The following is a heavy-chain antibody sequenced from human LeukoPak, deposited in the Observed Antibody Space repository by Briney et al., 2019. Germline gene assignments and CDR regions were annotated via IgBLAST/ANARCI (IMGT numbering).Heavy chain of an antibody. CDR2: ISRDSTTI. V-gene: IGHV3-11*01. CDR3: AHLVWEYVGGLDA. J-gene: IGHJ6*02. CDR1: LFSFSDYS. D-gene: IGHD3/OR15-3a*01. Sequence: GGSLRLSCAASLFSFSDYSMAWIRQAPGKGLEWVSYISRDSTTIYSADSVKGRFTISRDNAKNSLYLQMNSLRAEDTAVYYCAHLVWEYVGGLDAWGQGTTVTVSS.